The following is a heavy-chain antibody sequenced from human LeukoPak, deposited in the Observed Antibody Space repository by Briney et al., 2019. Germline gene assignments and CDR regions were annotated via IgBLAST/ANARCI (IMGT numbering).Heavy chain of an antibody. D-gene: IGHD3-16*01. V-gene: IGHV3-23*01. J-gene: IGHJ4*02. Sequence: GSLRLSCAASGFTFSTYSMTWVRQAPGKGLEWVSIISGGGDNRYYADSVKGRFTISRDNSKNTLYLQMNSLRAEDTAVYYCAKGQITRSDRFDYWGQGTLVTVSS. CDR3: AKGQITRSDRFDY. CDR1: GFTFSTYS. CDR2: ISGGGDNR.